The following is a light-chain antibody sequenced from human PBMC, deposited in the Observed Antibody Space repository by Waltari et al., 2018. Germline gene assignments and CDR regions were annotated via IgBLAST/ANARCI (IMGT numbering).Light chain of an antibody. CDR2: AAS. CDR1: QLVDSF. CDR3: QQSYTTPYT. Sequence: TYRATQLVDSFLNCDQQKPGQAPCLLIYAASSLQSGVPSRFSGSGSGTDFTLTISSLQPEDFATYYCQQSYTTPYTFGQGTRLDIK. V-gene: IGKV1-39*01. J-gene: IGKJ2*01.